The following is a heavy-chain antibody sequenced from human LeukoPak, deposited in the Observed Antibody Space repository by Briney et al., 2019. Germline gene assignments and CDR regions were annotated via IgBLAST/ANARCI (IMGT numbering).Heavy chain of an antibody. CDR2: INHSGST. CDR3: AREGTIAAAGKFSYFDY. D-gene: IGHD6-13*01. V-gene: IGHV4-34*01. Sequence: SETLSLTCAVYGGSFSGYYWSWIRQPPGKGLEWIGEINHSGSTNYNPSLKSRVTISVDTSKNQFSLKLSSVTAADTAVYYCAREGTIAAAGKFSYFDYWGQETLVTVSS. J-gene: IGHJ4*02. CDR1: GGSFSGYY.